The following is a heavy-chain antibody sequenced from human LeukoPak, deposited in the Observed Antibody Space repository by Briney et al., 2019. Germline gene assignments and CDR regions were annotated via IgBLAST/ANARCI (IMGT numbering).Heavy chain of an antibody. D-gene: IGHD3-10*01. CDR1: GYSLTELS. J-gene: IGHJ2*01. CDR3: ATEGRGANYRSFDL. CDR2: FDPEQGKT. Sequence: ASVKVSCKVSGYSLTELSVHWVRQTPGKGLEWMGGFDPEQGKTIYAQKFQGRVTLTEDTSTDTVYMDLSSLRSEDTAVYFCATEGRGANYRSFDLWGRGTLVTVSS. V-gene: IGHV1-24*01.